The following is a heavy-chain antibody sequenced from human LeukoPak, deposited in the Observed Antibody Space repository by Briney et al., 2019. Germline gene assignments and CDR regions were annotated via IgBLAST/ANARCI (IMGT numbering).Heavy chain of an antibody. J-gene: IGHJ3*02. CDR2: FDPEDGET. D-gene: IGHD2-2*01. CDR3: ATAETWGVAPAARAFDI. V-gene: IGHV1-24*01. CDR1: GYSLTELS. Sequence: ASVKVSCKVSGYSLTELSMHWVRQAPGKGLEWMGGFDPEDGETIYAQKFQGRVTMTEDTSTDTAYMELSSLRSEDTAVYYCATAETWGVAPAARAFDIWGQGTMVTVSS.